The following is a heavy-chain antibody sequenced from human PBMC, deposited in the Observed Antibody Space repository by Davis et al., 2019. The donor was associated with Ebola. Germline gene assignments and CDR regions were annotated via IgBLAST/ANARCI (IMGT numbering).Heavy chain of an antibody. J-gene: IGHJ6*02. Sequence: GESLKISCAASGFTFSSYWMHWVRQAPGKELVWVSRISGDGSNTNYADSVQGRFTISRDNAKNTLYLQMNSLRVEDTAVYYCARRYRTSTNCSPGYGMDVWGQGTTVTVSS. CDR3: ARRYRTSTNCSPGYGMDV. CDR1: GFTFSSYW. V-gene: IGHV3-74*01. D-gene: IGHD2-2*01. CDR2: ISGDGSNT.